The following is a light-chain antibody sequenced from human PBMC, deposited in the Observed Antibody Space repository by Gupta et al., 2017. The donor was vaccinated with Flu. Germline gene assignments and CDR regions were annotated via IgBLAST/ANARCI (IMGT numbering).Light chain of an antibody. CDR3: QQYGSYPYT. J-gene: IGKJ2*01. CDR1: QSISHW. Sequence: DIQMTQSPSTLSASVGDTVILTCRTSQSISHWLAWNQQKPGRAPNLLIYRASSLESGVPSRFSGSGSGTEFTLTISSLQPDDFATYYCQQYGSYPYTFGQGTKLEIK. CDR2: RAS. V-gene: IGKV1-5*03.